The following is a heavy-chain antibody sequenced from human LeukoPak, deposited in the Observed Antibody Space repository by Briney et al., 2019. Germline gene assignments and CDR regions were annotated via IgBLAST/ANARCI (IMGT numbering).Heavy chain of an antibody. CDR1: GDSISSYY. J-gene: IGHJ4*02. V-gene: IGHV3-72*01. CDR2: IRKKPNSYST. D-gene: IGHD1-26*01. Sequence: LSLTCTVSGDSISSYYWSWIRQAPGKGLEWVGRIRKKPNSYSTEYAASVKGRFTISRDDSKNSLYLQMNSLETEDTAVYYCATSGSYAPFDYWGQGTLVTVSS. CDR3: ATSGSYAPFDY.